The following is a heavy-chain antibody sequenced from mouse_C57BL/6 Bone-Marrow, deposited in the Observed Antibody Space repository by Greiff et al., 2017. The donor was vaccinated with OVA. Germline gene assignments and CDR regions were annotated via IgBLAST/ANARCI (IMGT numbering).Heavy chain of an antibody. CDR3: ARNGKGDY. J-gene: IGHJ2*01. Sequence: QVQLQQPGAELVRPGTSVTLSCKASGYTFTSYWMHWVKQRPGQGLEWIGVIDPSDSYTYYNQKLKGQATLTVDTSSSTAYMQLSSLTSEDSAVYYCARNGKGDYWGQGTTLSVSS. D-gene: IGHD2-1*01. CDR1: GYTFTSYW. V-gene: IGHV1-59*01. CDR2: IDPSDSYT.